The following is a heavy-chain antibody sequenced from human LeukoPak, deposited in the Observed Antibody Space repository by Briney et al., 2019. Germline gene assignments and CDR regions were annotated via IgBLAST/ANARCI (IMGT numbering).Heavy chain of an antibody. V-gene: IGHV1-2*02. D-gene: IGHD3-9*01. CDR2: INPNSGGT. J-gene: IGHJ3*02. Sequence: GASVKVSCKASGYTFTSFGFNWMRQAPGQGLEWMGWINPNSGGTNYAQNFQGRVTMTLDTSISTAYMELSRLRSDDTAVYYCARVARRILTASDAFDIWGQGTMVTVSS. CDR1: GYTFTSFG. CDR3: ARVARRILTASDAFDI.